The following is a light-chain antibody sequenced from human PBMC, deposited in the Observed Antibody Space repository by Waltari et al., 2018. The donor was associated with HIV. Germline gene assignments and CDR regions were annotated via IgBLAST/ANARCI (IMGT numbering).Light chain of an antibody. J-gene: IGKJ1*01. CDR3: QRYGRSRT. CDR2: SAS. V-gene: IGKV3-20*01. CDR1: QSVSSTS. Sequence: IVLTQSPGPLSLSPGEKATLSCRASQSVSSTSLAWYQQKPGQSPRLLIYSASTRANGIPDRFSGSGSGTDFSLTISRLEPEDFAVYYWQRYGRSRTFGQGTKVEIK.